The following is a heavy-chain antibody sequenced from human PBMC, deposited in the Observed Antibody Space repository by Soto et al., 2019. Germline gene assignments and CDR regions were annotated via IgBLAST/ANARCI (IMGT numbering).Heavy chain of an antibody. V-gene: IGHV2-26*01. CDR2: IFSNDEK. D-gene: IGHD1-26*01. Sequence: KESGPVLVKPAETLTLTCTVSGFSLSNARMGVSWIRQPPGKALEWLSHIFSNDEKSYSTSLKSRLTISKDTSKSQVVLTMTNMDPVDTATYYCARHGRGVGARPLDYWGQGTLVTVSS. J-gene: IGHJ4*02. CDR3: ARHGRGVGARPLDY. CDR1: GFSLSNARMG.